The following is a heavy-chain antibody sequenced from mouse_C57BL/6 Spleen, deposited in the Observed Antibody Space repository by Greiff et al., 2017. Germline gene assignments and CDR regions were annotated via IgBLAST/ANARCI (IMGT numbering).Heavy chain of an antibody. CDR3: ARRDYYGSSYDAMDY. D-gene: IGHD1-1*01. Sequence: QVQLQQPGAELVKPGASVKLSCKASGYTFTSYWMHWVKLRPGRGLEWIGRFDPNSGGTKYNEKFKSKATLTVDKPSSTAYMQLSSLTSDDSAVYYCARRDYYGSSYDAMDYWCQGTSVTVSS. CDR2: FDPNSGGT. CDR1: GYTFTSYW. V-gene: IGHV1-72*01. J-gene: IGHJ4*01.